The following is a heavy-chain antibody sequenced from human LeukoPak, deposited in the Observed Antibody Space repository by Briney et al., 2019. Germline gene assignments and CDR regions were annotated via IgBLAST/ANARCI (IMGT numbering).Heavy chain of an antibody. V-gene: IGHV3-11*01. J-gene: IGHJ6*02. D-gene: IGHD1-26*01. Sequence: TGGSLRLSCAASGFTFSDYYMSWIRQAPGKGLEWVSYISSSGSTIYYADSVKGRFTISRDNAKNSLYLQMNSLRAEDTAVYYCASAPYSGYYYYYGMDVWGQGTTVTVSS. CDR1: GFTFSDYY. CDR2: ISSSGSTI. CDR3: ASAPYSGYYYYYGMDV.